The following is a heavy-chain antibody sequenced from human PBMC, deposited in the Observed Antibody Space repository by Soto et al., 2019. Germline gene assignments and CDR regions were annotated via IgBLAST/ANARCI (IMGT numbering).Heavy chain of an antibody. CDR1: GGTFSSYA. J-gene: IGHJ6*02. D-gene: IGHD3-22*01. CDR3: ARRGYYDRSGFLGERYYYYGMDV. V-gene: IGHV1-69*01. Sequence: QVQLVQSGAEVKKPGSSVKVSCKASGGTFSSYAISWVRQAPGQGLEWMGGIIPIFGTANYAQKFQGRVTITADESTSTAYMELSSLRSEDTAVYYCARRGYYDRSGFLGERYYYYGMDVWGQGTTVTVSS. CDR2: IIPIFGTA.